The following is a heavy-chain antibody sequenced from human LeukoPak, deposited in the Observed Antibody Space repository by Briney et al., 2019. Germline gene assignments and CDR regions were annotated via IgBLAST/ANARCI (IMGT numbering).Heavy chain of an antibody. J-gene: IGHJ6*04. Sequence: PSETLSLTCTVSGGSISNYYWNWIRQPPGKGLEWIGYIYHSGSSNYNRSLRSRATISVDTSKKQFSLNLSSVTAADTALYYCARVATMVRGSNGMDVWGKGTTVTVSS. CDR1: GGSISNYY. CDR3: ARVATMVRGSNGMDV. D-gene: IGHD3-10*01. CDR2: IYHSGSS. V-gene: IGHV4-59*01.